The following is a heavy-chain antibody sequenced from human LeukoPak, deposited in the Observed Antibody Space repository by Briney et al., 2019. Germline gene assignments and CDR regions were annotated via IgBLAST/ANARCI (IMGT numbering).Heavy chain of an antibody. CDR1: EFTFSSYA. J-gene: IGHJ6*02. CDR2: KSYDGSNK. Sequence: GGSLRLSCAASEFTFSSYAMHWVRQAPGKGLEWVAVKSYDGSNKYYADSVKGRFTISRDNSKNTLYLQMNSLRAEDTAVYYCARGVVPPNYYYYGMDVWGQGTTVTVSS. D-gene: IGHD2-2*01. V-gene: IGHV3-30*04. CDR3: ARGVVPPNYYYYGMDV.